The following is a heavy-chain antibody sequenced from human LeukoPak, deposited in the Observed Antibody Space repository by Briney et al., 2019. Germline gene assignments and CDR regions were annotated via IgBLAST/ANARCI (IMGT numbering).Heavy chain of an antibody. D-gene: IGHD5-24*01. J-gene: IGHJ4*02. CDR2: IIPIFGTA. CDR3: ARVEMATTLGIDY. V-gene: IGHV1-69*13. Sequence: SVKVSCKVSGGTFSSYAISWVRQAPGQGLEWMGGIIPIFGTANYAQKFQGRVTITADESTSTAYMELSSLRSEDTAVYYCARVEMATTLGIDYWGQGTLVTVSS. CDR1: GGTFSSYA.